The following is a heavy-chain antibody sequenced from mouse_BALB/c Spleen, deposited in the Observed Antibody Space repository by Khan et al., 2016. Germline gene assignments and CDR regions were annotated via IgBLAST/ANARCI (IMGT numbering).Heavy chain of an antibody. D-gene: IGHD2-3*01. CDR2: ISYSGST. V-gene: IGHV3-2*02. J-gene: IGHJ2*01. CDR1: GYSITSDYA. CDR3: ARWLLPLYYFDY. Sequence: EVQLQESGPGLVKPSQSLSLTCTVTGYSITSDYAWNWIRQFPGNKLEWMGYISYSGSTSYNPSLKSRISITRDTSKNQFFLQLNSVTTEYTATYYCARWLLPLYYFDYWGQGTTLTVSS.